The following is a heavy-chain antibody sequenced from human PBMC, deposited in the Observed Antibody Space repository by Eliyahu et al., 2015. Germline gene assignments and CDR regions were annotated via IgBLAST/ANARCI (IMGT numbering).Heavy chain of an antibody. CDR1: SGXISRSNSY. D-gene: IGHD6-13*01. CDR2: IYYSGNT. CDR3: ARSNAPDTKGVAAAAYY. J-gene: IGHJ4*02. Sequence: QLQLQESGPGLVKPSETLSXTCXVXSGXISRSNSYXAWIRQPPGKGLEWIGSIYYSGNTYYNPSLTSRVTISVDTSKNQFSLHLSSVTAADTAIYYCARSNAPDTKGVAAAAYYWGQGTLVTVSS. V-gene: IGHV4-39*01.